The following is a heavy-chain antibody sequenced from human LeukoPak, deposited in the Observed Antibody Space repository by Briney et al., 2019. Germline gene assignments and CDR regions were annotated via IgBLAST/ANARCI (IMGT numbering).Heavy chain of an antibody. J-gene: IGHJ4*02. V-gene: IGHV4-39*07. CDR1: GGSMTTRNYY. CDR3: ARVSTGWYHYFDS. CDR2: KYYSGST. D-gene: IGHD6-19*01. Sequence: SETLSLTCTVSGGSMTTRNYYWGWIRQSPGKGLEWIGHKYYSGSTYYNPSLMGRVSISVDTTIYQFSLNLNSVTAAGTAVYCCARVSTGWYHYFDSWGQGTLVTVSS.